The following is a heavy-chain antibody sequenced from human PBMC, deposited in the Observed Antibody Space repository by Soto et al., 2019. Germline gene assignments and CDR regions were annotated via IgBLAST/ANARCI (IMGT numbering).Heavy chain of an antibody. V-gene: IGHV3-9*01. CDR1: GFTFDDYA. CDR3: AKDIISGWYEGPIDY. J-gene: IGHJ4*02. Sequence: EVQLVESGGGLVQPGRSLRLSCAASGFTFDDYAMQWVRQAPGKGLEWVSGISWNSGSIGYADSVKGRFTISRDNAKNSLYLQMNSLRAEDTALYYCAKDIISGWYEGPIDYWGQGTLVTVSS. D-gene: IGHD6-19*01. CDR2: ISWNSGSI.